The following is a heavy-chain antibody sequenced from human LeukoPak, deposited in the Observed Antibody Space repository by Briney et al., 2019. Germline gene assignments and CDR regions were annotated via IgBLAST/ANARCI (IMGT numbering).Heavy chain of an antibody. CDR3: AKSTYYDSGGFAFEI. D-gene: IGHD3-22*01. J-gene: IGHJ3*02. CDR2: INPNSGGS. V-gene: IGHV1-2*02. Sequence: GASVKVSCKASGYTFTDYYMHWVRQAPGQGLEWMGWINPNSGGSKYAQRFQGRVTMTRDTSISTAYMELSRLTSDDTAVYFCAKSTYYDSGGFAFEIWGQGTMVTVPS. CDR1: GYTFTDYY.